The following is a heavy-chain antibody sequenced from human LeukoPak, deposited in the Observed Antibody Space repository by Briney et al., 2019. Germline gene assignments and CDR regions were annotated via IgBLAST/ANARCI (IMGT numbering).Heavy chain of an antibody. CDR2: IYSGGST. J-gene: IGHJ5*02. D-gene: IGHD1-26*01. CDR1: GFTVSSNY. CDR3: ARDPSGSLAHWFDP. Sequence: GGSLRLSCAASGFTVSSNYMSWVRQAPGKGLEWVSVIYSGGSTYYADSVKGRFTISRDNSKNTLYLQMNSLRAEDTAVYYCARDPSGSLAHWFDPWGQGTLVTVSS. V-gene: IGHV3-53*01.